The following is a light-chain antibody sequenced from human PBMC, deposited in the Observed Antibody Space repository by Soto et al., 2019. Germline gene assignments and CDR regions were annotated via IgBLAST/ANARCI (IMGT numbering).Light chain of an antibody. V-gene: IGKV1-9*01. Sequence: GESVTITCRARQVISTSLAWYQVKPGKAPKLLIYAASTLESGVPSKFNANLSWTEFSLTITSLQPEDFATYYCQQLFDSPITFGQGTRLEIK. CDR3: QQLFDSPIT. CDR1: QVISTS. CDR2: AAS. J-gene: IGKJ5*01.